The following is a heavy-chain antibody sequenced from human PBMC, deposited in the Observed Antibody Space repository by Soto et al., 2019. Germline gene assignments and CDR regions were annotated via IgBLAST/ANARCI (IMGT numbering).Heavy chain of an antibody. CDR3: ARGGPLYNWNYGAGKNWFDP. CDR1: GYTFTSYG. CDR2: ISAYNGNT. Sequence: QVQLVQSGAEVKKPGASVKVSCKASGYTFTSYGISWVRQAPGQGLEWMGWISAYNGNTNYAQKLQGRVTMTTDTSTSTAYMELRSLRSVDTAVYYCARGGPLYNWNYGAGKNWFDPWVQGTLVTVSS. J-gene: IGHJ5*02. V-gene: IGHV1-18*01. D-gene: IGHD1-7*01.